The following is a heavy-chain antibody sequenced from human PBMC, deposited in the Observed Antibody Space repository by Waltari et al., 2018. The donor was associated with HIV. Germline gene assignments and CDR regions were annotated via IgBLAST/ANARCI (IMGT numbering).Heavy chain of an antibody. CDR2: VVVASEYR. CDR3: VADVKLRYSGENLPYPFFFGFDI. V-gene: IGHV1-58*02. Sequence: QSGPPVKKPGTPVTIPCSASAFVYSSSAITWLQKGRGRRLEWMAFVVVASEYRNVAQGLRERVSLSVDKSTETINLELSSLRSDDTAVYFCVADVKLRYSGENLPYPFFFGFDIWGQGTTV. J-gene: IGHJ6*02. CDR1: AFVYSSSA. D-gene: IGHD3-16*02.